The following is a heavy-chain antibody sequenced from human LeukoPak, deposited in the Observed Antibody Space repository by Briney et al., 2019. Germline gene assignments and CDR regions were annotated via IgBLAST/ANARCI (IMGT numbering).Heavy chain of an antibody. Sequence: PGGSLRLSCAASGFTFSSYSMNWVRQAPGKGLEWVSYISSSSSTIYYADSVKGRFTISRDNAKNSLYLQMNSLRAEDTAVYYCARGNILTGYCFDFWGQGALVTVSS. J-gene: IGHJ4*02. CDR1: GFTFSSYS. V-gene: IGHV3-48*04. CDR2: ISSSSSTI. CDR3: ARGNILTGYCFDF. D-gene: IGHD3-9*01.